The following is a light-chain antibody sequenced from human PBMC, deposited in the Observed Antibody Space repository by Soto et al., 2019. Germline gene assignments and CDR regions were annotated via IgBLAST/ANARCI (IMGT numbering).Light chain of an antibody. Sequence: DIQMTQSPSTLSASVGDRVTITCRASQSISSWLAWYQQKPGKAPKLLIYDASSLESGVPSRFSGSGSGTEFTLTSSSLQPDDFATYYCQQYNSYTWTCGQGTKVDIK. V-gene: IGKV1-5*01. CDR3: QQYNSYTWT. J-gene: IGKJ1*01. CDR2: DAS. CDR1: QSISSW.